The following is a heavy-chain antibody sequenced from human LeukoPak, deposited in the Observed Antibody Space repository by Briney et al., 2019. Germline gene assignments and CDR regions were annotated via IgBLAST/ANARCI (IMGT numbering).Heavy chain of an antibody. J-gene: IGHJ3*02. D-gene: IGHD6-19*01. CDR2: INHSGST. Sequence: PSEPLSLTCAVYGGSFRGYYWSWLRQPPGRALEGIGEINHSGSTNYNPSLKSRVTISVDTSKNQFSLKLSSVTAADTAVYYCARGQSTAVAGTRGTRAFDIWGQGTMVTVSS. CDR1: GGSFRGYY. V-gene: IGHV4-34*01. CDR3: ARGQSTAVAGTRGTRAFDI.